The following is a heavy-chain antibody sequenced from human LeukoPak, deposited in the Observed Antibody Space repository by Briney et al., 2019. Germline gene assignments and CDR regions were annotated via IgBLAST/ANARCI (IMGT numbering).Heavy chain of an antibody. D-gene: IGHD1-26*01. V-gene: IGHV3-9*01. CDR2: ISWKSGSI. Sequence: GGSLRLSCAASGFTFDDYAMHWVRQAPGKGLEWVSGISWKSGSIGYADSVKGRFTISRDNAKNSLYLQMNSLRDEDTAVYYCARGPVGATEIHDYWGQGTLVTVSS. J-gene: IGHJ4*02. CDR1: GFTFDDYA. CDR3: ARGPVGATEIHDY.